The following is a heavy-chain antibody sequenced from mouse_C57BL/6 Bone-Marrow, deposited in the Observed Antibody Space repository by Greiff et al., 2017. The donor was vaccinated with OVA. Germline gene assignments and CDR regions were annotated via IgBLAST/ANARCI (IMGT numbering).Heavy chain of an antibody. J-gene: IGHJ2*01. CDR2: IYPRSGNT. CDR3: ARLYSNCDY. CDR1: GYTFTSYG. Sequence: VKLMESGAELARPGASVKLSCKASGYTFTSYGISWVKQRTGQGLEWIGEIYPRSGNTYYNEKFKGKATLTADKSSSTAYMELRSLTSEDSAVYFCARLYSNCDYWGQGTTLTVSS. V-gene: IGHV1-81*01. D-gene: IGHD2-5*01.